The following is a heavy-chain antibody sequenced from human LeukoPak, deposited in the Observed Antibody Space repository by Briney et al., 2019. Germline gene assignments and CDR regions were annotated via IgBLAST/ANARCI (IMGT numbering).Heavy chain of an antibody. J-gene: IGHJ4*02. V-gene: IGHV4-34*01. CDR3: ARGRSSSGYKMGFDY. CDR1: GGSFSGYY. CDR2: INHSGST. D-gene: IGHD6-19*01. Sequence: SETLSLTCAVYGGSFSGYYWSWIRQPPGKGLEWIGEINHSGSTNHNPSLKSRVTISVDTSKNQFSLKLSSVTAADTAVYYCARGRSSSGYKMGFDYWGQGTLVTVSS.